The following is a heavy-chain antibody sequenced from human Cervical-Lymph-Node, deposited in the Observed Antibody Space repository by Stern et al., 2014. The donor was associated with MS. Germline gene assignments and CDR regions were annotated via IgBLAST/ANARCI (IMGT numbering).Heavy chain of an antibody. D-gene: IGHD2-21*02. CDR1: GYTLSEIS. CDR3: ATHRGRVTYYYGMDV. J-gene: IGHJ6*02. Sequence: VQLEESGAEVKKPGASVKVSFKVSGYTLSEISMHWVLQAPGKGLEWMGGFDPEHGETRYAQKFHGRVTMAEDRSTDTAYMELSSLRSEDTAVYYCATHRGRVTYYYGMDVWGQGTTVTVSS. V-gene: IGHV1-24*01. CDR2: FDPEHGET.